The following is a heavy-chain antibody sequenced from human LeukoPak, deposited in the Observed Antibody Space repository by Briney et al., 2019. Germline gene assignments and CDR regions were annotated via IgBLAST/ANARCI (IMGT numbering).Heavy chain of an antibody. V-gene: IGHV3-11*01. CDR1: GFTFSDYY. CDR2: ISSSGSTI. Sequence: GGSLRLSCAASGFTFSDYYMSWIRQAPGKGLEWVSYISSSGSTIYYADSVKGRFTISRDNAKNSLYLQMNSLRAEDTAVYYCARDYSRVVPAAMSAFDIWGQGTTVTVSS. D-gene: IGHD2-2*01. J-gene: IGHJ3*02. CDR3: ARDYSRVVPAAMSAFDI.